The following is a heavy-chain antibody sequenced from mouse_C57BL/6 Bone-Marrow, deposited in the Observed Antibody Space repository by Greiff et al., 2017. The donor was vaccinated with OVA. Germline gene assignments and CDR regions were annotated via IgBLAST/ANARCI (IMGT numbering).Heavy chain of an antibody. CDR3: TRRTGALFAY. D-gene: IGHD4-1*01. Sequence: EVQVVESGGGLVQPGGSMKLSCAASGFTFSDAWMDWVRQSPEKGLEWVAEIRNKANNHATYYAESVKGRFTISRDDSKSSVYLQMNSLRAEDTGIYYCTRRTGALFAYWGQGTLVTVSA. CDR2: IRNKANNHAT. CDR1: GFTFSDAW. J-gene: IGHJ3*01. V-gene: IGHV6-6*01.